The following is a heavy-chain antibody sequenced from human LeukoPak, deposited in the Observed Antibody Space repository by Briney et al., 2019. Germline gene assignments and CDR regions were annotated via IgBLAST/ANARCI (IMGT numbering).Heavy chain of an antibody. J-gene: IGHJ4*02. Sequence: PGGSLRLSCTASGFTFSRSWMDWVRQAPGKGLEWVANIKQDGSEKYYVDSVKGRFTISRDNAKNSLYLQMNSLRAEDTAVYYCARDMTMDQGSGLFDYWGQGTLVTVSS. V-gene: IGHV3-7*01. CDR1: GFTFSRSW. CDR2: IKQDGSEK. D-gene: IGHD4/OR15-4a*01. CDR3: ARDMTMDQGSGLFDY.